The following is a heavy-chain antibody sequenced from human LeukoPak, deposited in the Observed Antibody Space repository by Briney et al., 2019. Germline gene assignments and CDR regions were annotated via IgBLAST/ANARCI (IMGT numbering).Heavy chain of an antibody. V-gene: IGHV3-73*01. CDR3: TRLYYYGSGSPDY. D-gene: IGHD3-10*01. Sequence: GGSLRFSCAASGFTFSGSAMHWVRQASGKGLEWVGCIRSKANSYATAYAASVKGRFTISRDDSKNTAYLQMNSLKTEDTAVYYCTRLYYYGSGSPDYWGQGTLVTVSS. CDR2: IRSKANSYAT. CDR1: GFTFSGSA. J-gene: IGHJ4*02.